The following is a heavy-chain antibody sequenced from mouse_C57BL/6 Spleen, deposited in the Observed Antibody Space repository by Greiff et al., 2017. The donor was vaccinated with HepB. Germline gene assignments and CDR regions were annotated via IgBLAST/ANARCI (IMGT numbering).Heavy chain of an antibody. D-gene: IGHD1-1*01. CDR2: ISDGGSYT. V-gene: IGHV5-4*03. CDR1: GFTFSSYA. Sequence: EVNVVESGGGLVKPGGSLKLSCAASGFTFSSYAMSWVRQTPEKRLEWVATISDGGSYTYYPDNVKGRFTISRDNAKNNLYLQMSHLKSEDTAMYYCARAIITTVVGAMDYWGQGTSVTVSS. J-gene: IGHJ4*01. CDR3: ARAIITTVVGAMDY.